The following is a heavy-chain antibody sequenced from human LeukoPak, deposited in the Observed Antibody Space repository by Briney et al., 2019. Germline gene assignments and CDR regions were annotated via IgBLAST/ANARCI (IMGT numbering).Heavy chain of an antibody. CDR2: INHSGST. Sequence: PSETLSLTCAVYGGSFSGYYWSWIRQPSGKGLEWIGEINHSGSTNYNPSLKSRVTISVDTSKNQFSLKLSSVTAADTAVYYCARGKFSIFGAPPSLDYWGQGTLVTVSS. J-gene: IGHJ4*02. V-gene: IGHV4-34*01. D-gene: IGHD3-3*01. CDR3: ARGKFSIFGAPPSLDY. CDR1: GGSFSGYY.